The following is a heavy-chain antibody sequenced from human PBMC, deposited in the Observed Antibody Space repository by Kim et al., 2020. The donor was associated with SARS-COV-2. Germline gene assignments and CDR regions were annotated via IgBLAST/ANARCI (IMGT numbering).Heavy chain of an antibody. D-gene: IGHD4-17*01. CDR1: GYSFTSYW. CDR3: ARRGVTTHGGSLVADY. CDR2: IYPGDSDT. Sequence: GESLKISCKGSGYSFTSYWIGWVRQMPGKGLEWMGIIYPGDSDTRYSPSFQGQVTISADKSISTAYLQWSSLKASDTAMYYCARRGVTTHGGSLVADYWGQGTLVTVSS. J-gene: IGHJ4*02. V-gene: IGHV5-51*01.